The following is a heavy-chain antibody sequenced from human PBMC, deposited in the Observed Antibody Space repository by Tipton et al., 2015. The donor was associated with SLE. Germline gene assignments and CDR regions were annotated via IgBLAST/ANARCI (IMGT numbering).Heavy chain of an antibody. D-gene: IGHD3-22*01. CDR2: IRYDGSNK. V-gene: IGHV3-30*02. Sequence: LSLTCAASGFTFSSYGMHWVRQAPGKGLEWVAFIRYDGSNKYYADSVKGRFTISRDNSKNTLYLQMNSLRAEDTAVYYCAKAPSSGYYHPFDYWGQGTLVTVSS. J-gene: IGHJ4*02. CDR3: AKAPSSGYYHPFDY. CDR1: GFTFSSYG.